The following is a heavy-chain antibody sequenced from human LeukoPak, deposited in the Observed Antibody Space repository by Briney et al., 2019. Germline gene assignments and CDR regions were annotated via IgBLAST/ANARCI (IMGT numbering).Heavy chain of an antibody. Sequence: PSETLSLTCTVSGGSISSYYWSWIRQPPGKGLEWIGYIYYSGSTNYNPSLKSRVTISVDTSKNQFSLKLSSVTAADTAVYYCARDVEGYFDYWGQGPWSPSPQ. CDR2: IYYSGST. V-gene: IGHV4-59*01. CDR1: GGSISSYY. CDR3: ARDVEGYFDY. J-gene: IGHJ4*02.